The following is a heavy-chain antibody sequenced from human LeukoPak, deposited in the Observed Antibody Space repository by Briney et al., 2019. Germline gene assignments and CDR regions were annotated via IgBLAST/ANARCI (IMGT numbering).Heavy chain of an antibody. V-gene: IGHV1-69-2*01. D-gene: IGHD5-18*01. CDR2: VDPEDGET. J-gene: IGHJ4*02. CDR1: GYTFTDYY. Sequence: ASVKVSCKVSGYTFTDYYMHWVQQAPGKGLEWMGLVDPEDGETIYAEKFQGRVTITADRSTDTAYMELSSLRSEDTAVYYCARGERGYSYVTHYWGQGTLVTVSS. CDR3: ARGERGYSYVTHY.